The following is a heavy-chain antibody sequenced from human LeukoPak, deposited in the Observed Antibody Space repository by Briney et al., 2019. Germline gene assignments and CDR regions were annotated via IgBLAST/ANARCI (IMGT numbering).Heavy chain of an antibody. CDR1: GGTFSSYA. V-gene: IGHV1-69*04. CDR3: ARDGVYSGYDSSFDY. J-gene: IGHJ4*02. D-gene: IGHD5-12*01. CDR2: IIPILGIA. Sequence: ASVKVSCKASGGTFSSYAISWVRQAPRQGLEWMGRIIPILGIANYAQKFQGRVTITADKSTSTAYMELSSLRSEDTAVYYCARDGVYSGYDSSFDYWGQGTLVTVSS.